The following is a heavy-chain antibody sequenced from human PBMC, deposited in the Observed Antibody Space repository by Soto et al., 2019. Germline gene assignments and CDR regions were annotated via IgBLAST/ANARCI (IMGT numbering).Heavy chain of an antibody. D-gene: IGHD2-2*01. CDR2: IGAYNGNT. CDR3: ARDRDIVVVPAGLYYYYMDV. V-gene: IGHV1-18*01. J-gene: IGHJ6*03. CDR1: GYTFTSYG. Sequence: ASVKVSCKASGYTFTSYGISWVRQAPGQGLEWMGWIGAYNGNTNYAQKLQGRVTMTTDTSTSTAYMELRSLRSDDTAVYYCARDRDIVVVPAGLYYYYMDVWGKGTTVTVSS.